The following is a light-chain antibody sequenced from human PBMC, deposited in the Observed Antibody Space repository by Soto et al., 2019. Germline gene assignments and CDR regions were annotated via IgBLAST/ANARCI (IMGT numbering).Light chain of an antibody. Sequence: DIQMTQSPSSLSASVGDRVTITCRASQGISNSLAWYQQKPGEVPRLLIHAASTLQSGVPSRFSGSGFGTDFTLTIGSLQPEDVATYYCQKYNSVPFTFGPGTKVDIK. CDR1: QGISNS. J-gene: IGKJ3*01. V-gene: IGKV1-27*01. CDR3: QKYNSVPFT. CDR2: AAS.